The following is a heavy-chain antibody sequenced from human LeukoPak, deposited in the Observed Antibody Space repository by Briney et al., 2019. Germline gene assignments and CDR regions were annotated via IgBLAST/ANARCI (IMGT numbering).Heavy chain of an antibody. J-gene: IGHJ4*02. CDR3: ARQIASAGTAGFDF. CDR1: GGSISSYY. V-gene: IGHV4-4*07. Sequence: KASETLSLTCTVSGGSISSYYWSRIRQPAGKGLEWIGRIYSTGSTNYNPSLKSRVTMSVDTSKNQFSLRLRSVTAADTAVYYCARQIASAGTAGFDFWGQGALVTVSS. CDR2: IYSTGST. D-gene: IGHD6-13*01.